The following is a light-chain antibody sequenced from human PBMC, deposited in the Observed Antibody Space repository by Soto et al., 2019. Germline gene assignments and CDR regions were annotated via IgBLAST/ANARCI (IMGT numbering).Light chain of an antibody. Sequence: DIVMTQSPDSLAVSLGERATINCKSSQRVLYSSNNKNYLAWYQQKPGQPPKLLIYWASTRESGVPDRVSGSGSGTDFTLTISSLQAEDVAVYYCHQYYSPLPFTFGPGTKVDIK. J-gene: IGKJ3*01. CDR3: HQYYSPLPFT. CDR2: WAS. CDR1: QRVLYSSNNKNY. V-gene: IGKV4-1*01.